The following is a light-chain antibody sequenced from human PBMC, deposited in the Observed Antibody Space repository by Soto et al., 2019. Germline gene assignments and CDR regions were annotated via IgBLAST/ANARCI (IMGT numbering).Light chain of an antibody. CDR2: DAA. V-gene: IGKV1-33*01. CDR1: QDISNY. CDR3: QQYDNLRYT. Sequence: DIQMTQSPSSLSASVGDRVTITCQASQDISNYLNWYQQKPGKAPKLLIYDAANLATGVPSRFSGSGSGTDFTITISSLQPEDIATYYCQQYDNLRYTFGQGTKLEIK. J-gene: IGKJ2*01.